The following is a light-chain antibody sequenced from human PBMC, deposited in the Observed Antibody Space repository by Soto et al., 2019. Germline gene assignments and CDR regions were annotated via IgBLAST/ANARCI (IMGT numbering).Light chain of an antibody. CDR1: SSNIGSNT. J-gene: IGLJ1*01. Sequence: QSVLTQPPSASGNPGQRVTISCSGSSSNIGSNTVNWYQQLPGTAPKLLIYSNNQRPSGVPDRFSGSKSGTSASLAISGLQSEDEADYYCAAWDDSLNGYVFGTGNKLTVL. CDR3: AAWDDSLNGYV. V-gene: IGLV1-44*01. CDR2: SNN.